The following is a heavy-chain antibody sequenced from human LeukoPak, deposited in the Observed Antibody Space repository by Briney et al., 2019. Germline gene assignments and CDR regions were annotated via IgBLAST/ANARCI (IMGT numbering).Heavy chain of an antibody. CDR1: GFTFSDYY. V-gene: IGHV3-11*04. Sequence: GGSPRLSCAASGFTFSDYYMSLIRQAPGKGLEWVSYISSSGSTIYYADSVKGRFTISRDNAKNSLYLQMNSLRAEDTAVYYCARETSSSSWGAFDIWGQGTMVTVSS. CDR3: ARETSSSSWGAFDI. J-gene: IGHJ3*02. CDR2: ISSSGSTI. D-gene: IGHD6-6*01.